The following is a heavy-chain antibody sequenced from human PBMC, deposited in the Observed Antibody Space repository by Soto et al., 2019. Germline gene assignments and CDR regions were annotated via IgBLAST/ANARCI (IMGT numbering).Heavy chain of an antibody. CDR1: GGSISSGDSY. D-gene: IGHD3-16*02. CDR2: IYYRGSP. J-gene: IGHJ2*01. V-gene: IGHV4-30-4*01. CDR3: ARVVVVTFGGVIVARYFDL. Sequence: SETLSLTCTVSGGSISSGDSYWSWIRQSPGKGLEWIGYIYYRGSPFYNPSLESRVTTSVDKSKNQFSLKLSSVTAADTAVYYCARVVVVTFGGVIVARYFDLWGRGTLVTVSS.